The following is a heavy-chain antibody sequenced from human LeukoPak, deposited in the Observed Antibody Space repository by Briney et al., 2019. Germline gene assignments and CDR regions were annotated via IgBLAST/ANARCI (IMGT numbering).Heavy chain of an antibody. Sequence: PSETLSLTCIVSDDSITMYYWTWIRQPPGKGLEWIGYVDHTGSTNFKPSLNGRVSISRDTSKNLFSLRLRSVTAADTAVYFCARGRVSSSTWYSTYYYYFYMDVWGKGTTVTVSS. CDR3: ARGRVSSSTWYSTYYYYFYMDV. V-gene: IGHV4-59*01. CDR2: VDHTGST. CDR1: DDSITMYY. J-gene: IGHJ6*03. D-gene: IGHD4-11*01.